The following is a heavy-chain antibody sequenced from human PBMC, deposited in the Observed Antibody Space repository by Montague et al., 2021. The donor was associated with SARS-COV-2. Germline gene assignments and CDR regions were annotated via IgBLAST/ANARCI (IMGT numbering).Heavy chain of an antibody. V-gene: IGHV2-70*11. CDR1: GFSLSTSGMC. Sequence: PALVKPTQTLTLTCTFSGFSLSTSGMCVSWIRQPPGKALEWLARIDWDDDKYYSTSLKTRLTISKDTSKNQVVLTMTNMDPVATATYYCARIRYDILTGYQTLFDYWGQGTLVTVSS. CDR3: ARIRYDILTGYQTLFDY. CDR2: IDWDDDK. J-gene: IGHJ4*02. D-gene: IGHD3-9*01.